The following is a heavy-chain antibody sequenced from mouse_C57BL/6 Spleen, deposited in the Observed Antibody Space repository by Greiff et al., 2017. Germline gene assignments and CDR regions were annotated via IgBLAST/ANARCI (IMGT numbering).Heavy chain of an antibody. CDR3: ARSGGERDYLDY. CDR2: IDPSDSET. CDR1: GYTFTSYW. D-gene: IGHD1-1*02. V-gene: IGHV1-52*01. J-gene: IGHJ2*01. Sequence: QVQLQQPGAELVRPGSSVKLSCKASGYTFTSYWMHWVKQRPIQGLEWIGNIDPSDSETHYNQKFKDKATLTVDKSSSTAYMQLSSLTSEDSAVYYWARSGGERDYLDYWGQGTTLTVSS.